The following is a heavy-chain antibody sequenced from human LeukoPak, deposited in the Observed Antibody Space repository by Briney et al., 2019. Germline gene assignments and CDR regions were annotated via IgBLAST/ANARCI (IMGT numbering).Heavy chain of an antibody. J-gene: IGHJ6*02. D-gene: IGHD3-22*01. Sequence: GGSLRLSCTVSGFTFDDYAMHWARHTPGKGLEWVAGITWNRDNIGYGDSVKGRFTISRDNVKNVLYLQMNSLRPEDTALYYCAKDLSSAITSALVLDVWGQGTTVTVS. V-gene: IGHV3-9*01. CDR2: ITWNRDNI. CDR3: AKDLSSAITSALVLDV. CDR1: GFTFDDYA.